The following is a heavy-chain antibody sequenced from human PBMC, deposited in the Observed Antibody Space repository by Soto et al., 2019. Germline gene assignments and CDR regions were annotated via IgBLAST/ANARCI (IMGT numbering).Heavy chain of an antibody. V-gene: IGHV6-1*01. CDR3: ARGPGIAAAGTVNVGAFDI. CDR2: TYYRSKWYN. J-gene: IGHJ3*02. D-gene: IGHD6-13*01. Sequence: SQTLSLTCAISGDSVSSNSAAWNWIRQSPSRGLEWLGRTYYRSKWYNDYAVSVKSRITINPDTSKNQFSLQLNSVTPEDTAVYYCARGPGIAAAGTVNVGAFDIWGQGTMVTVSS. CDR1: GDSVSSNSAA.